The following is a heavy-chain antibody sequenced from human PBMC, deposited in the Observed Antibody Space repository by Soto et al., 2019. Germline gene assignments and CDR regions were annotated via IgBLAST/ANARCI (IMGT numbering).Heavy chain of an antibody. CDR1: GFTFSIYP. V-gene: IGHV3-23*01. Sequence: PGGSLRLSCAASGFTFSIYPMSWVRQAPGKGLEWVSSISGSGAGTYYADSVKGRFTISRDNSKSTLYLQMNSLRAEDTAVYYCAKEQTHTEADTSSIFDYWGQGSLVTVSS. CDR3: AKEQTHTEADTSSIFDY. D-gene: IGHD6-6*01. J-gene: IGHJ4*02. CDR2: ISGSGAGT.